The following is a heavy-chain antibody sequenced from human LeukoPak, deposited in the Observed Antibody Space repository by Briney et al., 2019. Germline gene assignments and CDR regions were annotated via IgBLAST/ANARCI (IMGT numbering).Heavy chain of an antibody. CDR1: GGTFSSYA. Sequence: SVKVSCKASGGTFSSYAISWVRQAPGQGLEWMGGIIPIFGTANYAQEFQGRVTITTDESTSTAYMELSSLRSEDTAVYYCARGEQLGELEFDYWGQGTLVTVSS. D-gene: IGHD1-7*01. CDR2: IIPIFGTA. J-gene: IGHJ4*02. CDR3: ARGEQLGELEFDY. V-gene: IGHV1-69*05.